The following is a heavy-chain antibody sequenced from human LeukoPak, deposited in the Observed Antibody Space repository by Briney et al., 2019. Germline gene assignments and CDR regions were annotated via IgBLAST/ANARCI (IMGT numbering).Heavy chain of an antibody. CDR2: ISWNSGTV. Sequence: GRSLRLSCAASGFTFDHYAMHWVRQAPGKGLEWVSSISWNSGTVDSADSVKGRFTISRDNAKNSLYLQMNSLRTEDMAFYYCARDVWPYTYYYDTHPLGGGFDYWGQGTLVTVSS. CDR1: GFTFDHYA. J-gene: IGHJ4*02. CDR3: ARDVWPYTYYYDTHPLGGGFDY. D-gene: IGHD3-22*01. V-gene: IGHV3-9*03.